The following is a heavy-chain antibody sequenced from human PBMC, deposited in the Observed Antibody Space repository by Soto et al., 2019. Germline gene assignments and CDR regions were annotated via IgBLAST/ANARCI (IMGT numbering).Heavy chain of an antibody. CDR1: GGSISSSNW. D-gene: IGHD3-16*02. Sequence: SETLSLTCAVSGGSISSSNWWSWVRQPPGKGLEWIGEIYHSGSTNYNPSLKSRVTISVDKSKNQFSLKLSSVTAADTAVYYCARGGVGSGGIRPKLSNTFDYWGQGTLVTVSS. J-gene: IGHJ4*02. V-gene: IGHV4-4*02. CDR3: ARGGVGSGGIRPKLSNTFDY. CDR2: IYHSGST.